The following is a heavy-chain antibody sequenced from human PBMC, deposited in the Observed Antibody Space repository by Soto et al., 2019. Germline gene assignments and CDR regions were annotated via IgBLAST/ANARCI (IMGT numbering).Heavy chain of an antibody. CDR2: INPSGGST. Sequence: GASVKVSCKASGYTFTSCYMHWVRQAPGQGLEWMGIINPSGGSTSYAQKFQGRVTMTRDTSTSTVYMELSSLRSEDTAVYYCARPYCGGDCYSDYYYGMDVWGQGTTVTVSS. V-gene: IGHV1-46*01. D-gene: IGHD2-21*02. CDR1: GYTFTSCY. J-gene: IGHJ6*02. CDR3: ARPYCGGDCYSDYYYGMDV.